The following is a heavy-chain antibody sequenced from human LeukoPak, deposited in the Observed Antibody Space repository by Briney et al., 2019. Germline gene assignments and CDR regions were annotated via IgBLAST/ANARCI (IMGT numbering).Heavy chain of an antibody. CDR3: ARSSSYDILTGFFDY. CDR2: IIPIFGTA. J-gene: IGHJ4*02. D-gene: IGHD3-9*01. CDR1: GGTFSSYA. V-gene: IGHV1-69*13. Sequence: GASVKVSCKASGGTFSSYAISWVRQAPGQGLEWMGGIIPIFGTANYAQKFQGRVTITADESTSTAYMELSSLRSEDTAAYYCARSSSYDILTGFFDYWGQGTLVTVSS.